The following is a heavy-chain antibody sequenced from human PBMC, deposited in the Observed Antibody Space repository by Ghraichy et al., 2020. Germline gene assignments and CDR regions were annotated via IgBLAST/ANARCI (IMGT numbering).Heavy chain of an antibody. V-gene: IGHV4-59*01. CDR3: AREPTPLGYCSGGSCYGYYYMDV. J-gene: IGHJ6*03. Sequence: SETLSLTCTVSGGSISSYYWSWIRQPPGKGLEWIGYIYYSGSTNYNPSLKSRVTISVDTSKNQFSLKLSSVTAADTAVYYCAREPTPLGYCSGGSCYGYYYMDVWGKGTTVTVSS. CDR2: IYYSGST. D-gene: IGHD2-15*01. CDR1: GGSISSYY.